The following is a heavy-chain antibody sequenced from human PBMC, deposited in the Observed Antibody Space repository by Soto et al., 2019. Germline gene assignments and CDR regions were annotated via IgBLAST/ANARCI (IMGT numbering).Heavy chain of an antibody. V-gene: IGHV1-18*04. J-gene: IGHJ6*02. CDR1: GYPFTSYS. CDR2: SSAYNGDT. CDR3: AREGAVVGSAVYYGMDV. D-gene: IGHD2-15*01. Sequence: QVQLVQSGAEVKEPGASVKVSSKASGYPFTSYSFSWVRQAPGQGLEWMGWSSAYNGDTRYAQKFQGRVTMTADPYTDTAYMELRNLRSDDTGVYYCAREGAVVGSAVYYGMDVWGQGTMVTVS.